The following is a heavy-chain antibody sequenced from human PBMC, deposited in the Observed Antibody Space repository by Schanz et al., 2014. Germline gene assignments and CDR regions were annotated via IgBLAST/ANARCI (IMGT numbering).Heavy chain of an antibody. CDR3: AKTLFPGGTQTFGN. J-gene: IGHJ4*02. CDR2: IKHDGSVK. CDR1: GFTFSSYS. D-gene: IGHD2-8*02. Sequence: EVQLVESGGGLVQPGGSLRLSCTASGFTFSSYSMNWVRQAPGKGPEWVANIKHDGSVKDYVDSVEGRFTISRDNAKRSLFLQMNSLRVEDTAVYYCAKTLFPGGTQTFGNWGRGTLVTVSS. V-gene: IGHV3-7*05.